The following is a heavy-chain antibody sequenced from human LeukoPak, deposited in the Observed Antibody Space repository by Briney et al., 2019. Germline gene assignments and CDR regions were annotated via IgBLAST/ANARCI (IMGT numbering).Heavy chain of an antibody. CDR3: AKRIQSAMAMGY. D-gene: IGHD5-18*01. V-gene: IGHV3-23*01. CDR2: ISPNGVIT. CDR1: GFTFSSHG. Sequence: GGSLRLSCAASGFTFSSHGMNWVRQAPGKGLEWVSGISPNGVITYYADSVKGRFTISRDNSKGTVYLQMNSLRAEDTAVYYCAKRIQSAMAMGYWGQGTLVTVSS. J-gene: IGHJ4*02.